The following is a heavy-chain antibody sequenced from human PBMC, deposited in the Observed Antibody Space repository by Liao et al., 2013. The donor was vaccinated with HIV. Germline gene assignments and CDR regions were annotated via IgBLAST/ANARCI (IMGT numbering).Heavy chain of an antibody. CDR2: VSYTGKT. Sequence: QVQLQESGPGRVKSSETLSLTCTVSGGSITPYSWTWIRQSPGKGLEWIGYVSYTGKTNYNPSLKSRVTISVDTSQKQFSLKLSSVTAADTAVYYCAGLITAAGHFDYWGQGTLVTVSS. J-gene: IGHJ4*02. CDR1: GGSITPYS. V-gene: IGHV4-59*12. D-gene: IGHD6-13*01. CDR3: AGLITAAGHFDY.